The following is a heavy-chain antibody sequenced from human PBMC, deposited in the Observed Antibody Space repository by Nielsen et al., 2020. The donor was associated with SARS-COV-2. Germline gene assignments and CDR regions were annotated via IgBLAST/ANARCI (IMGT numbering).Heavy chain of an antibody. V-gene: IGHV3-9*01. D-gene: IGHD3-10*01. CDR1: GFTFDDYA. J-gene: IGHJ4*02. CDR2: ISWNSGSI. Sequence: SLKISCAASGFTFDDYAMHWVRQAPGKGLEWVSGISWNSGSIGYADSVKGRFTISRDNAKNSLYLQMNSLRAEDTALYYCAKLSSRYGSGNYWGQGTLVTVSS. CDR3: AKLSSRYGSGNY.